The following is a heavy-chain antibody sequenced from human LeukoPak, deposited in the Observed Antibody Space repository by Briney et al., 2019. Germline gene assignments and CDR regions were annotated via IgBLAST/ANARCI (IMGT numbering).Heavy chain of an antibody. D-gene: IGHD4-17*01. J-gene: IGHJ4*02. CDR2: ISSSSSYI. Sequence: GGSLRLSCAASGFTFSSYSMNWVRQAPGKGLGWVSSISSSSSYICYADSVKGRFTISRDNAKNSLYLQMNSLRAEDTAVYYCARGIISYGDLDYWGQGTLVTVSS. V-gene: IGHV3-21*01. CDR3: ARGIISYGDLDY. CDR1: GFTFSSYS.